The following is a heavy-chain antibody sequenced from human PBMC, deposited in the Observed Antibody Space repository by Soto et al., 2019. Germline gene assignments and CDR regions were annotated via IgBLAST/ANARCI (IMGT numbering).Heavy chain of an antibody. D-gene: IGHD2-21*02. Sequence: QVQLVQSGTEVKKPGASVKISCKASGYTFTGYYIYWVRQAPGQGLEFRGAINSGGGNTDYAQKFQGRVTVTRDTSTSTVYMELTSLRFDDTAVYYCAGGNCAGDCYFDYWGQGTLVTVSS. CDR3: AGGNCAGDCYFDY. CDR2: INSGGGNT. CDR1: GYTFTGYY. V-gene: IGHV1-46*01. J-gene: IGHJ4*02.